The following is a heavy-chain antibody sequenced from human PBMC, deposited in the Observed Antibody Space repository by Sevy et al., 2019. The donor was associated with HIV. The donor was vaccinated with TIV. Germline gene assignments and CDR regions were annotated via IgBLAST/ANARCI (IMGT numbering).Heavy chain of an antibody. CDR3: ARGVIVDTALVTHFDH. D-gene: IGHD5-18*01. Sequence: GGSLRLSCAASGFPLSSYAMYWVRQAPGKGLEWVAVISYDGTSKYYADTVKGRFTISRDNSKNTLYLQMNSLRAEDTAVYYCARGVIVDTALVTHFDHWGQGTLVTVSS. CDR2: ISYDGTSK. V-gene: IGHV3-30-3*01. CDR1: GFPLSSYA. J-gene: IGHJ4*02.